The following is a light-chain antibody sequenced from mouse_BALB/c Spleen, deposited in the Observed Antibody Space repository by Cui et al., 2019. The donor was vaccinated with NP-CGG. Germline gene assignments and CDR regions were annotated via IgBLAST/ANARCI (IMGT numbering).Light chain of an antibody. Sequence: QAVVTQESALTTSPGETVTLTCRSSIGAVTTGNYANWVQEKPDHLFTGLIGGTNNRAPGVPARFSGFLIGDKAALTITGAQTEDEAIYFCALWYSNHWVFGGGTKLTVL. CDR2: GTN. V-gene: IGLV1*01. CDR3: ALWYSNHWV. CDR1: IGAVTTGNY. J-gene: IGLJ1*01.